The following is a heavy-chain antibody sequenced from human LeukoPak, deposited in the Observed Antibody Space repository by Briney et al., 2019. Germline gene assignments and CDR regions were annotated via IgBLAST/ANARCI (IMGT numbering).Heavy chain of an antibody. CDR1: DTSLRGYY. V-gene: IGHV4-34*01. Sequence: SETLSLTGAVYDTSLRGYYWSWIRQPPGKGLEWSGEINHSATTDYNPSLKSRVTISVHTSKNQFSLKLSSVTAADTAVYYCASCLSYYYDSSGHQVRDAFDIWGQGTMVTVSS. CDR3: ASCLSYYYDSSGHQVRDAFDI. J-gene: IGHJ3*02. D-gene: IGHD3-22*01. CDR2: INHSATT.